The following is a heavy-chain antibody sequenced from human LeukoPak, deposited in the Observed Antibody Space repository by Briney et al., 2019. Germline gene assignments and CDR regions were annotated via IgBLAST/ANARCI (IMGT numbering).Heavy chain of an antibody. J-gene: IGHJ3*02. V-gene: IGHV4-34*01. CDR1: GGSFSGYY. D-gene: IGHD2-2*01. Sequence: SETLSLTCAVYGGSFSGYYRSWIRQPPGKGLEWIGEINHSGSTNYNPSLKSRVTISVDTSKNQFSLKLSSVTAADTAVYYCARVVYCSSTSCYFDAFDIWGQGTMVTVSS. CDR2: INHSGST. CDR3: ARVVYCSSTSCYFDAFDI.